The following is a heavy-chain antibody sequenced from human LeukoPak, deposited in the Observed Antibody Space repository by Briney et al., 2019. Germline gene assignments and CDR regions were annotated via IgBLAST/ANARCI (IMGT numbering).Heavy chain of an antibody. CDR3: ARDPSERIAVAN. CDR1: GLTFSSYS. D-gene: IGHD6-19*01. V-gene: IGHV3-21*01. Sequence: GGSLRLSCAASGLTFSSYSMNWVRQAPGKGLEWVSSISSSSSYIYYADSVKGRFTISRDNAKNSLYLQMNSLRAEDTAVYYCARDPSERIAVANWGQGTLVTVSS. J-gene: IGHJ4*02. CDR2: ISSSSSYI.